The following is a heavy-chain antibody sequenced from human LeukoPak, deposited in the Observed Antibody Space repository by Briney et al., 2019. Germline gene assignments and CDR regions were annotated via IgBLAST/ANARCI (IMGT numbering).Heavy chain of an antibody. V-gene: IGHV4-61*02. J-gene: IGHJ6*03. Sequence: SETLSLTCTVSGGSISSGSYYWSWIRQPAGKGLEWIGRIYTSGSTNYNPSLKCRVTMSVDTSKNQFSLKLSSVTAADTAVYYCASEYSSSGVYYYYYYMDVWGKGTTVTVSS. CDR3: ASEYSSSGVYYYYYYMDV. CDR2: IYTSGST. CDR1: GGSISSGSYY. D-gene: IGHD6-6*01.